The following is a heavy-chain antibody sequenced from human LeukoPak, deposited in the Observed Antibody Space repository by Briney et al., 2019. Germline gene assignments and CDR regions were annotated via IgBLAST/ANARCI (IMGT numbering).Heavy chain of an antibody. CDR3: ARANVPRWTGYDSSGYCSGY. CDR1: GFTFSSCS. V-gene: IGHV3-48*04. Sequence: PGGSLRLSCAASGFTFSSCSMNWVRQAPGKGLEWVSYISSSSSTIYYADSVKGRFAISRDNAKNSLYLQMNSLRAEDTAVYYCARANVPRWTGYDSSGYCSGYWGQGTLVTVSS. D-gene: IGHD3-22*01. J-gene: IGHJ4*02. CDR2: ISSSSSTI.